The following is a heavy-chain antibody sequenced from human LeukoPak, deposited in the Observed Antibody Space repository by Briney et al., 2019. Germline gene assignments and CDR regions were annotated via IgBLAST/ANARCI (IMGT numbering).Heavy chain of an antibody. CDR1: GFTFSSYA. Sequence: GGSLRLSCAASGFTFSSYAMSWVRQAPGKGLEWVSGISGSGGSTYYADSVKGRFTISRDNSKNTLYLQMNSLRAEDTAVYYCANIPFGGSAAALYYFDYWGQGTLVTVSS. CDR2: ISGSGGST. J-gene: IGHJ4*02. D-gene: IGHD6-13*01. CDR3: ANIPFGGSAAALYYFDY. V-gene: IGHV3-23*01.